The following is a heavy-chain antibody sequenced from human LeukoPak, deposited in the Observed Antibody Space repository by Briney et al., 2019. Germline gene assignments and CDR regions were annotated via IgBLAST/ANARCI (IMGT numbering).Heavy chain of an antibody. CDR3: AKDYRPTSMAHHFDY. D-gene: IGHD2/OR15-2a*01. CDR1: GFTFSSYA. Sequence: GGFLRLSCAASGFTFSSYAMSWVRQAPAKGLEWVSAISGSGGSTYYADSVKGRFTISRDNSKNTLYLQMNSLRAEDTAVYYCAKDYRPTSMAHHFDYWGQGTLVTVSS. CDR2: ISGSGGST. J-gene: IGHJ4*02. V-gene: IGHV3-23*01.